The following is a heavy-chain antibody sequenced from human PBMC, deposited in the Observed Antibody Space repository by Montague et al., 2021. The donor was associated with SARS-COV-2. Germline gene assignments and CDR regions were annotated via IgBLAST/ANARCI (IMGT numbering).Heavy chain of an antibody. CDR1: GASMSSYH. CDR2: VSYRGST. J-gene: IGHJ4*02. D-gene: IGHD3-22*01. CDR3: ARDVRYYYDQ. Sequence: SETLSLTCSVSGASMSSYHWVWIRQPPGKGLEWIGYVSYRGSTNYNLSLKSRVTISLDTSKNRFSLRVTSVTAADTAVYYCARDVRYYYDQRGQGILVTVSS. V-gene: IGHV4-59*01.